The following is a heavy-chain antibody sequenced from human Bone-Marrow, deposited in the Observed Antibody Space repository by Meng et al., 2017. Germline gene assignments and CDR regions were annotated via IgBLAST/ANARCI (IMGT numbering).Heavy chain of an antibody. Sequence: ASVKVSCKPSGYNFPDYYIHWVRRAPGQGLEWMGRINPKSGDTHYAQKFQGRVTMTGDTSIGTAYMELSGLRSDDTAVYYCARDEDISAAGYLLGDFWGQGTLVTVSS. CDR1: GYNFPDYY. V-gene: IGHV1-2*06. D-gene: IGHD6-13*01. CDR2: INPKSGDT. J-gene: IGHJ4*02. CDR3: ARDEDISAAGYLLGDF.